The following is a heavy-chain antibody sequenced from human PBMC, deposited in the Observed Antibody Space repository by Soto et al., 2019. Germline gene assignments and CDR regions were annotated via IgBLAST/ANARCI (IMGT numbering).Heavy chain of an antibody. V-gene: IGHV3-30*18. Sequence: GGSLRLSCAASGFTFSSYGMHWVRQAPGKGLEWVAVISYDGSNKYYADSVKGRFTISRDNSKNTLYLQMNSLRAEDTAVYYCAKDSVDIVVVVPCMDVWGQGTTVTVSS. J-gene: IGHJ6*02. CDR2: ISYDGSNK. CDR1: GFTFSSYG. CDR3: AKDSVDIVVVVPCMDV. D-gene: IGHD2-15*01.